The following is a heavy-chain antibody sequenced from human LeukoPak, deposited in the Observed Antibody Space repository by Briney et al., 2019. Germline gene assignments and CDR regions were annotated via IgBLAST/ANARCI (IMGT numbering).Heavy chain of an antibody. D-gene: IGHD6-19*01. Sequence: SETLSLTCAVYGGSFSGYYWSWIRQPPGKGLEWIGEINHSGSTNYNPSLKSRVTISVDKSKNQFSLRLSSVTAADTAVYYCARSAGYSSGWMNYWGQGTLVTVSS. V-gene: IGHV4-34*01. CDR3: ARSAGYSSGWMNY. CDR2: INHSGST. CDR1: GGSFSGYY. J-gene: IGHJ4*02.